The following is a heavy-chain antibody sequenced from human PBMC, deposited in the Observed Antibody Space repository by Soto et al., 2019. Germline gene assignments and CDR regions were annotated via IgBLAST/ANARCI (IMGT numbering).Heavy chain of an antibody. CDR2: IYYSGST. CDR3: ARGGFLWFGDPRGMDV. CDR1: GGSISSGGYS. V-gene: IGHV4-30-4*07. J-gene: IGHJ6*02. D-gene: IGHD3-10*01. Sequence: PSETLSLTCAVSGGSISSGGYSWSWIRQPPGKGLEWIGYIYYSGSTYYNPSLKSRVTISVDTSKNQFSLKLSSVTAADTAVYYCARGGFLWFGDPRGMDVWGQGTTVTVSS.